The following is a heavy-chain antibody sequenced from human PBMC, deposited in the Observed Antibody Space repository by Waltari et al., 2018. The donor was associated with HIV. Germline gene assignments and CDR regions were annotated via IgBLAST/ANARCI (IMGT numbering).Heavy chain of an antibody. V-gene: IGHV1-8*01. D-gene: IGHD3-10*01. J-gene: IGHJ4*02. CDR1: GYTFTSYD. CDR3: ARGRVQVRGAVYYFDY. Sequence: QVQLVQSGAEVKKPGASVKGSCQASGYTFTSYDITWVRQATGQGLEWMGWMNPNSGNTGYPQKFQGRVTMTRNTSISTAYMELSSRRSEDTAVYYCARGRVQVRGAVYYFDYWGQGTLVTVSS. CDR2: MNPNSGNT.